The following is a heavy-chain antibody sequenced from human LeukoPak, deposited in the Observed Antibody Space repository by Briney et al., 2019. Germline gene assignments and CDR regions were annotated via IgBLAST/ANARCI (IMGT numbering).Heavy chain of an antibody. CDR3: AREFPGPFYGMDV. CDR2: IYYSGST. CDR1: GGSVSSGSYY. D-gene: IGHD3-10*01. V-gene: IGHV4-61*01. J-gene: IGHJ6*02. Sequence: SETLSLTCTVSGGSVSSGSYYWSWIRQPPGKGLEWIGYIYYSGSTNYNPSLKSRVTISVDTSKNQFSLRLSSVTAADTAVHYCAREFPGPFYGMDVWGQGTTVTVSS.